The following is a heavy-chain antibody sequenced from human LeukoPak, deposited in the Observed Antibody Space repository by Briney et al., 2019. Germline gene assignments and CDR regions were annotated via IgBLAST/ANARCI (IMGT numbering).Heavy chain of an antibody. Sequence: SETLSLTCTVSGGSISSYYWSWIRQPPGKGLEWIGYIYHSGSTNYNPSLKSRVTISVDTSKNQFSLKLSSVTAADTAVYYCARGVVPAARRSLGRFYFDYWGQGTLVTVSS. J-gene: IGHJ4*02. CDR3: ARGVVPAARRSLGRFYFDY. D-gene: IGHD2-2*01. CDR2: IYHSGST. V-gene: IGHV4-59*01. CDR1: GGSISSYY.